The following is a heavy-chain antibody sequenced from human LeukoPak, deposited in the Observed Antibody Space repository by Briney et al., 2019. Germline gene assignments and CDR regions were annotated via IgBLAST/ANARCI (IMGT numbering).Heavy chain of an antibody. D-gene: IGHD6-13*01. CDR1: GYSISSGYY. CDR3: ARGLAAPSWYYYYYMDV. J-gene: IGHJ6*03. CDR2: IYHSGST. V-gene: IGHV4-38-2*02. Sequence: SETLSLTCTVSGYSISSGYYWGWIRQPPAKGLEWIGSIYHSGSTYYNPSLKSRVTISVETSKNQFSLKLSSVTAADTAVYYCARGLAAPSWYYYYYMDVWGKGTTVTVSS.